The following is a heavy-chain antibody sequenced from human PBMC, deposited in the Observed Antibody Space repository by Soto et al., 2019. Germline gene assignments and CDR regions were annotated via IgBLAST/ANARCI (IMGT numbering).Heavy chain of an antibody. Sequence: SETLSLTCTFSGFSIGSGVCYWSWIRQHPGRGLEWIGYIYYSGSTYYNPSLKSRVTISVDTSKNQFSLKLSSVTAADTAVYYCARVLPAAIGGWFDPWGQGTLVTVSS. CDR3: ARVLPAAIGGWFDP. CDR1: GFSIGSGVCY. D-gene: IGHD2-2*01. CDR2: IYYSGST. V-gene: IGHV4-31*03. J-gene: IGHJ5*02.